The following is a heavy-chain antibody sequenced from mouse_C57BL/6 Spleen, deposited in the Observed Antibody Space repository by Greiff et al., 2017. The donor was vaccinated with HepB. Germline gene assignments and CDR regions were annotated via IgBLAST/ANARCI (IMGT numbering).Heavy chain of an antibody. CDR3: ARWSDCYSSFDY. CDR1: GYTFTSYW. Sequence: QVQLQQPGAELVRPGSSVKLSCKASGYTFTSYWMDWVKQRPGQGLEWIGNIYPSDSETHYNQKFKDKATLTVDKSSSTAYMQLSSLTSEDSAVYYCARWSDCYSSFDYWGQGTTLTVSS. CDR2: IYPSDSET. D-gene: IGHD2-3*01. J-gene: IGHJ2*01. V-gene: IGHV1-61*01.